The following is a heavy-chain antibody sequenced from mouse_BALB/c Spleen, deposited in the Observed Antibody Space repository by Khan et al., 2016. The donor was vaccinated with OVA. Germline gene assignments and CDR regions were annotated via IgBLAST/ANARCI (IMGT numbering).Heavy chain of an antibody. CDR3: ARDRIDY. CDR2: INPTSGYT. Sequence: VQPQESGAELAKPGASVKMSCKASGYTFTTYWMHWVKQRPGQGLEWIGYINPTSGYTDYNQKFKDKATLTADKSSSTAYMQLSSLTSDDSAVYYCARDRIDYWGQGTTLTVSS. V-gene: IGHV1-7*01. CDR1: GYTFTTYW. J-gene: IGHJ2*01.